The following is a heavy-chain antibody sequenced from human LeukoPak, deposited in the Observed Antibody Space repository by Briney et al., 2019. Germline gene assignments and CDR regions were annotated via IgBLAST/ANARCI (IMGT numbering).Heavy chain of an antibody. J-gene: IGHJ4*02. CDR1: GYTFTGYY. CDR3: ARGDHYDILTGYQTPSHLSGY. D-gene: IGHD3-9*01. V-gene: IGHV1-2*02. Sequence: GASVKVSCKASGYTFTGYYVHWVRQAPGQGLEWMGWINPNSGGTNYAQKFQGRVTMTRDTSISTAYMELSRLRSDDTAVYYCARGDHYDILTGYQTPSHLSGYWGQGTLVTVSS. CDR2: INPNSGGT.